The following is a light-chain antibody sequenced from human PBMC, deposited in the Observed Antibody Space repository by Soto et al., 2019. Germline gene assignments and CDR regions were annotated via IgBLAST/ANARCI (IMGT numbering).Light chain of an antibody. J-gene: IGKJ1*01. CDR1: QRLLHSNGYNY. Sequence: DIVMTQSPLSLPVTPGEPASISCRSRQRLLHSNGYNYLDWYLQKPGQSPQLLIYLGSNRASGGPDRFSGSGSGTDFTLKISRVEAEDVGVYYCMQALQTPLTFGQGTKVESK. CDR3: MQALQTPLT. CDR2: LGS. V-gene: IGKV2-28*01.